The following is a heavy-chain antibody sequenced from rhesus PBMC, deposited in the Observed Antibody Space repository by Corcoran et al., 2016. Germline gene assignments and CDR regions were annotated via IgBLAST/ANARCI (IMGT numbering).Heavy chain of an antibody. Sequence: QVQLQESGPGLVKPAETLALTCAVSGYSISSGYGWGWIRPPPGKGLEWIGGIYGSCGSTHYNPSLKSRVTISIDTSKNQFSLKLSSVTAADTAVYYCARRSRQRLLYWGQGVLVTVSS. CDR2: IYGSCGST. CDR1: GYSISSGYG. J-gene: IGHJ4*01. CDR3: ARRSRQRLLY. D-gene: IGHD2-2*01. V-gene: IGHV4-127*01.